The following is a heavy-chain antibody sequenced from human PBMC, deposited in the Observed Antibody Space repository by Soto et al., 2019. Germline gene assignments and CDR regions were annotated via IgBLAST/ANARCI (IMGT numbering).Heavy chain of an antibody. CDR3: ARVSGSYYYGMDV. D-gene: IGHD3-10*01. CDR2: IYHSGST. V-gene: IGHV4-4*02. J-gene: IGHJ6*02. Sequence: QVQLQESGPGLVKPSGTLSLTCAVSGGSISSSNWWSWVRQPPGKGLEWIGEIYHSGSTNYNPSLTRRATISVDKSNNQFSLTLSSVTAADTAVYYCARVSGSYYYGMDVWGQGTTVTVSS. CDR1: GGSISSSNW.